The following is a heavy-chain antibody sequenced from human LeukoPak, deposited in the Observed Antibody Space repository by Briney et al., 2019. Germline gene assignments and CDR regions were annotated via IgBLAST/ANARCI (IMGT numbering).Heavy chain of an antibody. CDR1: GDSISDYY. CDR2: TYTRGGT. D-gene: IGHD5-24*01. J-gene: IGHJ4*02. V-gene: IGHV4-4*07. CDR3: ARGPEMATTRPFDY. Sequence: SETLSLTCTVSGDSISDYYWNWIRQPAGKGLEWIGRTYTRGGTTYNPSLNSRVTMSLDTSKNQFSLKLSSVTAADTAVYYCARGPEMATTRPFDYWGQGTLVTVSS.